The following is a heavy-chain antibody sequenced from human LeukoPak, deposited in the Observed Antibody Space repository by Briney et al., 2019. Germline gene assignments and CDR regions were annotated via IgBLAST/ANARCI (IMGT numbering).Heavy chain of an antibody. CDR1: GFTFSNYN. CDR3: ARDYGNGGDYFDY. D-gene: IGHD7-27*01. V-gene: IGHV3-30-3*01. CDR2: ISYDGSNK. Sequence: GGSLRLSCAASGFTFSNYNMNWVRQAPGKGLEWVAVISYDGSNKYYADSVKGRFTISRDNSKNTLYVQMNSLRAEDTAVYYCARDYGNGGDYFDYWGQGTLVTVSS. J-gene: IGHJ4*02.